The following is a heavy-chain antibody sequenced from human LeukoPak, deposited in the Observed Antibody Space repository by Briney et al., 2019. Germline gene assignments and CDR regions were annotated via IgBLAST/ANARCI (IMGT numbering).Heavy chain of an antibody. CDR2: ISWNSGSI. J-gene: IGHJ5*02. CDR3: AKDPWFDP. V-gene: IGHV3-9*01. Sequence: SLGLSWAASGFTFDDYAMHWVRQAPGKGLELVSGISWNSGSIGYADAVKGPFTTSRDNAKTSLYLKMNSLTDEDTALYYCAKDPWFDPWGQGTLVPVSS. CDR1: GFTFDDYA.